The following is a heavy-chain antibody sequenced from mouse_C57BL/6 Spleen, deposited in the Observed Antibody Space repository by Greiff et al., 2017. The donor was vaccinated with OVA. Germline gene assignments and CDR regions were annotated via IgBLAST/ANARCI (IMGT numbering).Heavy chain of an antibody. CDR2: IYPGSGST. J-gene: IGHJ3*01. Sequence: QVQLQQPGAELVKPGASVKMSCKASGYTFTSYWITWVKQRPGQGLEWIGDIYPGSGSTNYNEKFKSKATLTVDTSSSTAYMQLRRLTSEDSAVYYCGRRGTGCAWFAYGGQGTLVTVSA. V-gene: IGHV1-55*01. CDR1: GYTFTSYW. D-gene: IGHD3-3*01. CDR3: GRRGTGCAWFAY.